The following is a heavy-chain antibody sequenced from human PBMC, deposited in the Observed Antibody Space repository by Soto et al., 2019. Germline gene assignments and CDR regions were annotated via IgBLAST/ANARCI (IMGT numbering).Heavy chain of an antibody. CDR2: ISPGDSDT. CDR1: GYTFSSYR. Sequence: LKISCKGSGYTFSSYRIGWVRQVPGKGLEWMGIISPGDSDTKYSQSFQGQVTISADKSISTAYLQWNSLRASDTAMYYCARHATYYDILSGYYFDYWGQGTLVTVSS. V-gene: IGHV5-51*01. D-gene: IGHD3-9*01. CDR3: ARHATYYDILSGYYFDY. J-gene: IGHJ4*02.